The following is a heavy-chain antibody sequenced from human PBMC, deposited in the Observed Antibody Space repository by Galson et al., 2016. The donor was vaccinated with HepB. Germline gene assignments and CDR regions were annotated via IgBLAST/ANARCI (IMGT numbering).Heavy chain of an antibody. Sequence: SETLSLTCTVSGGSISSYYWSWIRQPPGKGLEWIAYIYYSGTTNYNPSLKSRVTISVDTSKSQFSLKVTSVTAADTAVYYCARSYRGYAFDIWGQGTMVTVSS. CDR3: ARSYRGYAFDI. CDR2: IYYSGTT. D-gene: IGHD3-16*02. CDR1: GGSISSYY. J-gene: IGHJ3*02. V-gene: IGHV4-59*01.